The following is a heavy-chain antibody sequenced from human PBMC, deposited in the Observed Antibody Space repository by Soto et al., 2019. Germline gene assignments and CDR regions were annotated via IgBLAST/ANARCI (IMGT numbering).Heavy chain of an antibody. J-gene: IGHJ4*02. Sequence: EVQLVESGGGLVQPGGSLRLSCAASGFTFSSYWMSWVRQAPGKGLEWVANIKQDGSEKYYVDSVKGRFTISRDNAKXXXXXXXXXXXAEDTAVYYCARGSSSSGFDYWGQGTLVTVSS. D-gene: IGHD6-6*01. CDR3: ARGSSSSGFDY. CDR1: GFTFSSYW. V-gene: IGHV3-7*01. CDR2: IKQDGSEK.